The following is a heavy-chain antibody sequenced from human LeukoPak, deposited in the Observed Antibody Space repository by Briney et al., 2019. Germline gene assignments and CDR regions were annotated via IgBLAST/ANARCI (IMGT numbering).Heavy chain of an antibody. CDR1: GFTFSSYA. J-gene: IGHJ3*01. CDR2: ISGSGGST. V-gene: IGHV3-23*01. D-gene: IGHD3-9*01. CDR3: AKVKGLYYDILTGYYRGDAFDV. Sequence: GGSLRLSCAASGFTFSSYAMSWVRQAPGKGLEWVSAISGSGGSTYYADSVKGRFTISRDHSKNTLYLQMNSLRAEDTAVYYCAKVKGLYYDILTGYYRGDAFDVWGQGTMVTVSS.